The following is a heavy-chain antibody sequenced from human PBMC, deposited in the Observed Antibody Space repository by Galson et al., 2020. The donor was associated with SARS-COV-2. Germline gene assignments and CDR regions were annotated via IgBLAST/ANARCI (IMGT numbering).Heavy chain of an antibody. CDR2: IIPIFGTA. CDR1: GGTFSSYA. D-gene: IGHD6-19*01. J-gene: IGHJ3*01. V-gene: IGHV1-69*01. CDR3: AREGVAVAALVF. Sequence: PVKVSCKASGGTFSSYAISWVRQAPGQGLEWMGGIIPIFGTANYAQKFQGRVTITADESTSTAYMELSSLRSEDTAVYYCAREGVAVAALVFWGQGTMVIVSS.